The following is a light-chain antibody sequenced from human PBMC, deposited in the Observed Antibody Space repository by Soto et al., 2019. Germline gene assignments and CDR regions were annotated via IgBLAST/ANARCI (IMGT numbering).Light chain of an antibody. CDR1: SSDVGNNF. Sequence: QSVLTQPRSASGSPGQSVTISCTGISSDVGNNFVSCYQQHPGKAPKLIIYDVSKRPSGVPDRFSGSKSGNTASLTLSGLQAEDEADYYCCSYGVTYSYVFGTGTKVTVL. CDR3: CSYGVTYSYV. CDR2: DVS. J-gene: IGLJ1*01. V-gene: IGLV2-11*01.